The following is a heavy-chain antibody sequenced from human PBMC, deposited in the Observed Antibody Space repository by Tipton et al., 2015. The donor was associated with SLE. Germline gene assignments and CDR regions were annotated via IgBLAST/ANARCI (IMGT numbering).Heavy chain of an antibody. V-gene: IGHV4-59*11. CDR2: IYYSGIT. D-gene: IGHD1-7*01. CDR1: GGSIRSHY. J-gene: IGHJ4*02. CDR3: ARDLTGITDS. Sequence: TLSLTCTVSGGSIRSHYWSWIRQPPGKGLELIGYIYYSGITKYNPSLKSRVTISVDTSKNQFSLKLISVTAADTAVYYCARDLTGITDSWGQGTLVTVSP.